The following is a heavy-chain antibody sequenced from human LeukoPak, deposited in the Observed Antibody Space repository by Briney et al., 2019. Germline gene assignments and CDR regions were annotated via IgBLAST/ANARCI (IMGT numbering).Heavy chain of an antibody. D-gene: IGHD2-21*02. J-gene: IGHJ5*02. CDR2: IYYSGST. V-gene: IGHV4-31*11. Sequence: SETLSLTCAVYGGSFSGYYWSWIRQHPGKGLEWIGYIYYSGSTYHNPSLKSRVTISVDTSKNQFSLKLSSVTAADTAVYYCARADTRYCGGDCYDWFDPWGQGTLVTVSS. CDR1: GGSFSGYY. CDR3: ARADTRYCGGDCYDWFDP.